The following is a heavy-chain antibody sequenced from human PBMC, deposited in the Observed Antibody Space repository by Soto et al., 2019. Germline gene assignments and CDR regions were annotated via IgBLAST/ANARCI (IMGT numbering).Heavy chain of an antibody. J-gene: IGHJ5*02. Sequence: GGSLRLSCAASGFRFSSYWMHWVRQAPGKGLVWVSRINSDGSSTRYADSVKGRFTISRDNAKNTVYLQMNSLRAEDTAVYYCACEGFGYSLLFSDYFDPWGQGTLVTVSS. CDR1: GFRFSSYW. CDR3: ACEGFGYSLLFSDYFDP. CDR2: INSDGSST. V-gene: IGHV3-74*01. D-gene: IGHD2-2*01.